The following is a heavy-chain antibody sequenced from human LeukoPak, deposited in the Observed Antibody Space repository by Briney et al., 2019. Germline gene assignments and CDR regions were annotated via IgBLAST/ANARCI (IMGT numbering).Heavy chain of an antibody. J-gene: IGHJ3*02. D-gene: IGHD6-13*01. Sequence: GGSLRPSCAASGFTFRSYAMNWVRQAPGKGPEWVSFISGNGDSIYDADYVKGRFTTSRDNSKKTLYLQINGLRAEDTAVYCCAKEGGILKGAFDIWGQGTIVTVSS. CDR1: GFTFRSYA. CDR3: AKEGGILKGAFDI. CDR2: ISGNGDSI. V-gene: IGHV3-23*01.